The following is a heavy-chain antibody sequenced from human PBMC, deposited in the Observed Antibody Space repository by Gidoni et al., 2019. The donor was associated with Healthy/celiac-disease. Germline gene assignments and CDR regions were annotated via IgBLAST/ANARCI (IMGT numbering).Heavy chain of an antibody. D-gene: IGHD3-9*01. CDR3: TRARREYYDILTGYLFDY. J-gene: IGHJ4*02. V-gene: IGHV3-49*05. Sequence: EVQLVESGGGLVKPGRSLRLSCTASGFTFGDYAMSWFRQAPGKGLEWVGFIRSKAYGGTTEYAASVKGRFTISRDDSKSIAYLQMNSLKTEDTAVYYCTRARREYYDILTGYLFDYWGQGTLVTVSS. CDR2: IRSKAYGGTT. CDR1: GFTFGDYA.